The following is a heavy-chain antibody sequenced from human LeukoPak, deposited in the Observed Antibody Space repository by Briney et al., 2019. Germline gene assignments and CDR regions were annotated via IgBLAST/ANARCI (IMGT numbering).Heavy chain of an antibody. V-gene: IGHV4-34*01. CDR3: ARGKYYYDSSGYYERKLDY. CDR2: INHSGST. Sequence: SVTLSLTCAVYGGSFSGYYWSWIRQPPGKGLEWIGEINHSGSTNYNPSLKSRVTISVDTSKNQFSLKLSSVTAADTAVYYCARGKYYYDSSGYYERKLDYWGQGTLVTVSS. D-gene: IGHD3-22*01. CDR1: GGSFSGYY. J-gene: IGHJ4*02.